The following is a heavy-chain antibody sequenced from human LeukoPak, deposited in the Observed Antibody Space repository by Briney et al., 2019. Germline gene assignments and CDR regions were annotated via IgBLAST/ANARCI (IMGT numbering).Heavy chain of an antibody. CDR3: ARESRQEYSSWGFFDY. CDR2: IYHSGST. Sequence: PSVTLSLTCTVSGYSINSGYSWGWIRQPPGKGLEWIGTIYHSGSTYFNPSLKSRVTISVDTSKNQFSLKLSSVIAADTAVYYCARESRQEYSSWGFFDYWGQGTLVTVSS. D-gene: IGHD6-6*01. V-gene: IGHV4-38-2*02. J-gene: IGHJ4*02. CDR1: GYSINSGYS.